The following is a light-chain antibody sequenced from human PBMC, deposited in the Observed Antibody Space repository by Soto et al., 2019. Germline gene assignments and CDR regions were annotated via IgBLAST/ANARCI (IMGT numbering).Light chain of an antibody. CDR1: QTISTF. CDR3: QHRSGWWT. Sequence: TVLTQSPATLSLSPGDRATLSCRASQTISTFLAWYQHKPGQTPGLLIYDASSRAAGVPSRFRGSGSGADFSLTIVSLEPEDSAIYYCQHRSGWWTFGQGTKV. J-gene: IGKJ1*01. CDR2: DAS. V-gene: IGKV3-11*01.